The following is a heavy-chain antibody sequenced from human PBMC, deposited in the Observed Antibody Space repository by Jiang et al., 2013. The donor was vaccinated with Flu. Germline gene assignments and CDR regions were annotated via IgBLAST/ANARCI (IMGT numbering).Heavy chain of an antibody. J-gene: IGHJ4*02. CDR2: IKQDGSEK. CDR3: AREMSVYCGGDCQHPPRA. Sequence: WVANIKQDGSEKYYVDSVKGRFTISRDNAKNSLYLQMNSLRAEDTAVYYCAREMSVYCGGDCQHPPRAWGQGTLVTVSS. D-gene: IGHD2-21*02. V-gene: IGHV3-7*03.